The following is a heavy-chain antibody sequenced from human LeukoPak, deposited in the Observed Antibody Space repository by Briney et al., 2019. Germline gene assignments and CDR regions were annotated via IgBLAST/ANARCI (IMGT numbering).Heavy chain of an antibody. V-gene: IGHV3-30*18. J-gene: IGHJ6*02. CDR1: GFTFSSYG. Sequence: GSLRLSCAASGFTFSSYGMHWVRQAPGKGLEWVAVISNDGSNRYYTESVKGRFTISRDNSKNTLYLQMSSLRAEDTAVYYCAKDLSRAHYYGMDVWGQGTTVTVYS. CDR3: AKDLSRAHYYGMDV. CDR2: ISNDGSNR.